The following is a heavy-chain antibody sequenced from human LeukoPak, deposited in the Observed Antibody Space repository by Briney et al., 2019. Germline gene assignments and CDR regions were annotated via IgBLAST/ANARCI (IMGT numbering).Heavy chain of an antibody. J-gene: IGHJ4*02. CDR2: IYTGGST. Sequence: PGGSLRLSCAANGLSVSTTYLSWVRQAPGKGLEWVSVIYTGGSTYYADSVKGRFTISRDNSNNTLYLQMSSLRAEDTAVYYCARRLVSDWYAMGYWGQGALVTVSS. D-gene: IGHD6-19*01. V-gene: IGHV3-53*01. CDR3: ARRLVSDWYAMGY. CDR1: GLSVSTTY.